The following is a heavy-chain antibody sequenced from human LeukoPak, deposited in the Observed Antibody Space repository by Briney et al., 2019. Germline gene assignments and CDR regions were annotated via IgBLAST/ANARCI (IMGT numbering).Heavy chain of an antibody. V-gene: IGHV3-7*03. Sequence: GGSLRLSCAASEFTLSRYWMSWVRQAPGKGLEWVANINQDGSEKYYVDSVKGRFTISRDNAKNSLYLQMNSLRAEDTAAYYCARSSGIAAAGSSPWGQGTLVTVSS. CDR3: ARSSGIAAAGSSP. D-gene: IGHD6-13*01. CDR1: EFTLSRYW. CDR2: INQDGSEK. J-gene: IGHJ5*02.